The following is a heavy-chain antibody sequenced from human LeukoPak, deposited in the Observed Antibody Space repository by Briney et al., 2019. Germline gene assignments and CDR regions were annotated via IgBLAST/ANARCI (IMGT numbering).Heavy chain of an antibody. CDR3: ARVYDFWSGYYQLDY. J-gene: IGHJ4*02. CDR2: ISSSGSTI. D-gene: IGHD3-3*01. Sequence: GGSLRLSCAASGFTFSDYYMSWIRQAPGKGLEWVSYISSSGSTIYYADSVKGRFTISRDNAKNSLYLQMNSLRAEDTAVCYCARVYDFWSGYYQLDYWGQGTLVTVSS. CDR1: GFTFSDYY. V-gene: IGHV3-11*04.